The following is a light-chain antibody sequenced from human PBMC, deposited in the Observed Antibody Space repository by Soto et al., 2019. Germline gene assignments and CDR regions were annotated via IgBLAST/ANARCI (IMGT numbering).Light chain of an antibody. J-gene: IGKJ2*01. V-gene: IGKV3-11*01. CDR1: QSVNNF. CDR2: DAS. CDR3: LQRSNWPLLYT. Sequence: EIVLTQSPATLSLSPGERATLSCKASQSVNNFLAWYQQKPGQAPRLLIYDASNRATGIPARFSGSGSGTDFSLTISSLEPEDFAVYFCLQRSNWPLLYTFGQGTKLEIK.